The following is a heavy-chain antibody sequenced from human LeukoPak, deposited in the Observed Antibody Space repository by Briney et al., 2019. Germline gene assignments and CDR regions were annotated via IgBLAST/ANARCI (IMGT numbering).Heavy chain of an antibody. V-gene: IGHV3-7*01. Sequence: GGSLRLSCADSGFSFRNYWMSWLRQAPGKGLEWVANIKPDASEKYYVDSVKGRFTISRDNAKKSLYLQMNSLRAEDTAVYYCARDGSGWSREWGQGTLVTVSS. D-gene: IGHD6-19*01. CDR1: GFSFRNYW. CDR2: IKPDASEK. J-gene: IGHJ4*02. CDR3: ARDGSGWSRE.